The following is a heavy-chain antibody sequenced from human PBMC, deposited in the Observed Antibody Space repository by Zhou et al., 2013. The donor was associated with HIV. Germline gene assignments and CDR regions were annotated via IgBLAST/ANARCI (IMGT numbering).Heavy chain of an antibody. D-gene: IGHD3-22*01. CDR1: GYTFTSYG. J-gene: IGHJ4*02. CDR3: ARPEGYYYDDSGYYGVY. V-gene: IGHV1-69*01. Sequence: QVQLVQSGGEVKKPGASVKVSCKASGYTFTSYGINWVRQAPGQGLEWMGGIIPIFGAANYAQKFQGRVTITTDESTSTAYMELNSLRSEDTAVYWCARPEGYYYDDSGYYGVYWGQGTLVTVSS. CDR2: IIPIFGAA.